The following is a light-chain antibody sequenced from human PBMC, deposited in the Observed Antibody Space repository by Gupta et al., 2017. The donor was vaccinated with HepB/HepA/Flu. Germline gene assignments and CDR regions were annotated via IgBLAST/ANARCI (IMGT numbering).Light chain of an antibody. CDR3: AAWDDSLSSVV. V-gene: IGLV1-47*01. CDR1: SSSFGSNY. CDR2: RNN. Sequence: QSVLPQPPSASGTPGQRVTFSCSGSSSSFGSNYVYWYQQHPGTAPKLLIYRNNQRPSGVPDRFSGSRSGTSASLAISGLRSEDEADYYCAAWDDSLSSVVFGGGTKLTV. J-gene: IGLJ2*01.